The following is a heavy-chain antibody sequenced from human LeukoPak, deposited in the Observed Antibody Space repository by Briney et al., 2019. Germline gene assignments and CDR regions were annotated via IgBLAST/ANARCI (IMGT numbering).Heavy chain of an antibody. D-gene: IGHD3-16*01. CDR3: ARGGILRSFDI. J-gene: IGHJ3*02. V-gene: IGHV1-18*01. Sequence: ASVKVSCKASGYTFTDYGVSWVRQATGQGLQWMGWTSGYNSNTNSAQNLRGRVTLTTDTSSNTAYMELKSLTSDDTAIYYCARGGILRSFDIWGQGTMVTVSS. CDR1: GYTFTDYG. CDR2: TSGYNSNT.